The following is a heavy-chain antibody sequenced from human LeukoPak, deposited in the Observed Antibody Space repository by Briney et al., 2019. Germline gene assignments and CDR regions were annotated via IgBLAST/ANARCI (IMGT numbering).Heavy chain of an antibody. CDR1: GFTFSTYV. V-gene: IGHV3-64D*06. Sequence: GGSLRLSCSVSGFTFSTYVMHWVRQAPGKGLEYVSAISSNGDNTYYTDSVKGRFTISRDNSKNTLYLQMSSLRADDTAVYYCVRGTGYWGQGTLVTVSS. CDR2: ISSNGDNT. CDR3: VRGTGY. J-gene: IGHJ4*02.